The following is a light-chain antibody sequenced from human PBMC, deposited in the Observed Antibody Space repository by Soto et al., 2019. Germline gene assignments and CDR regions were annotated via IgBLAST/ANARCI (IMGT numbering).Light chain of an antibody. CDR1: QSVSSY. V-gene: IGKV3-20*01. CDR3: QQYGSSPQT. Sequence: EIVLTQSPATLSLSPGERATLTCRASQSVSSYLAWYQQKPGQAPRLLIYGASTRAIGVPARFSGSGSGTDFTLTISRLEPEDFAVYYCQQYGSSPQTFGQGTKVDIK. CDR2: GAS. J-gene: IGKJ1*01.